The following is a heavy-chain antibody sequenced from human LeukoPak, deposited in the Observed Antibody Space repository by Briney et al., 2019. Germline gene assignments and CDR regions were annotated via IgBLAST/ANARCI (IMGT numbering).Heavy chain of an antibody. D-gene: IGHD2-21*02. CDR3: AKDECGGDCYFFDY. J-gene: IGHJ4*02. CDR1: GFTFSSYG. V-gene: IGHV3-30*18. CDR2: ISYDGSNK. Sequence: PGGSLRLSCAASGFTFSSYGMHWVRQAPGKGLEWVAVISYDGSNKYYADSVKGRFTISRDNSKNTLYLQMNSLRAEDTAVYYCAKDECGGDCYFFDYWGQGTLVTVSS.